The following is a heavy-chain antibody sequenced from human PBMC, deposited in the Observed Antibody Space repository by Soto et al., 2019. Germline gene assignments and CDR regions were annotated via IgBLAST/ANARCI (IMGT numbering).Heavy chain of an antibody. CDR1: GFTFSSYP. Sequence: GGSLRLSCSASGFTFSSYPMTWVRQAPGRGLEWISAISGSGSPTYYADSVKGRFTISRDNSKNTLYLQMNSLRADDTAVYYCARDMSGGTYNYYYGMDVWGQGTTVTVSS. V-gene: IGHV3-23*01. D-gene: IGHD1-26*01. J-gene: IGHJ6*02. CDR2: ISGSGSPT. CDR3: ARDMSGGTYNYYYGMDV.